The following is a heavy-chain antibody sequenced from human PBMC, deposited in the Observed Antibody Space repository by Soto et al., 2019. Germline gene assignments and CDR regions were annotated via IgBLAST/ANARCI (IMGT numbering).Heavy chain of an antibody. V-gene: IGHV1-69*13. CDR2: IIPIFGTA. Sequence: SVKVSCKASGCTFSSYAISWVRQAPGQGLEWMGGIIPIFGTANYAQKFQGRVTITADESTSTAYMELSSLRSEDTAVYYCARDSYASSSGYYSPYYFDYWGQGTLVTVSS. J-gene: IGHJ4*02. CDR1: GCTFSSYA. CDR3: ARDSYASSSGYYSPYYFDY. D-gene: IGHD3-22*01.